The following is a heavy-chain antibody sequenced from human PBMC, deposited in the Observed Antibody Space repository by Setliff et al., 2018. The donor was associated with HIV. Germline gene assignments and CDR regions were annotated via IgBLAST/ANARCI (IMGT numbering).Heavy chain of an antibody. CDR3: ARQPRWLQFPRYFDY. CDR2: ISTSGST. D-gene: IGHD5-12*01. V-gene: IGHV4-59*08. Sequence: ETLSLTCTVPGDSISSYYWSWIRQPPGKGLEWIGHISTSGSTNHNPSLKSRVTISLDTSKNQFSLKLSSVTAADTAVYYCARQPRWLQFPRYFDYWGQGTLVTVSS. CDR1: GDSISSYY. J-gene: IGHJ4*02.